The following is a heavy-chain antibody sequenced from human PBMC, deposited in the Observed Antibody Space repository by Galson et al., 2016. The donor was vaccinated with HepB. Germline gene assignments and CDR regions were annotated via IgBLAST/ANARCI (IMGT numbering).Heavy chain of an antibody. CDR1: GFSFGDYY. Sequence: SLRLSCAASGFSFGDYYMTWIRQAPGKGLEWVSYISSSASIIYYADSVKGRFIISRDNAKNSLFLQMNSLTVDDTAVYYCARERLQWRDLGTFDIWGHGTMVIVSS. V-gene: IGHV3-11*04. CDR2: ISSSASII. CDR3: ARERLQWRDLGTFDI. J-gene: IGHJ3*02. D-gene: IGHD6-19*01.